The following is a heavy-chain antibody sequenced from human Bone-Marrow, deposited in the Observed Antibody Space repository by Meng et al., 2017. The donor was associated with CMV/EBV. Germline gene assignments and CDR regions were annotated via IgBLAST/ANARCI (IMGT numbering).Heavy chain of an antibody. CDR2: ISSSSSYI. CDR1: GFTFSSYS. V-gene: IGHV3-21*01. D-gene: IGHD1-26*01. Sequence: ETLSLTCAASGFTFSSYSMNWVRQAPGKGLEWVSSISSSSSYIYYADSVKGRFTISRDNAKNSLYLQMNSLRAEDTAVYYCARARVDIVGATTFDYWGQGTLVTVSS. J-gene: IGHJ4*02. CDR3: ARARVDIVGATTFDY.